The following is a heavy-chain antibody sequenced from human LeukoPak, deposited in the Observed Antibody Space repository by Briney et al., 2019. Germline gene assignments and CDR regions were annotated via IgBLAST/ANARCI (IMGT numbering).Heavy chain of an antibody. D-gene: IGHD3-3*01. CDR2: INPSGGST. J-gene: IGHJ1*01. Sequence: ASVKVSCKASGYTFTSCYMHWVRQAPGQGLEWMGLINPSGGSTTYAQKFQGRVTTTRDTSTSTVHMELSSLRSEDTAVYYCAIQKGTIFGDVSPLSKHFHHWGQGTLVTVSS. V-gene: IGHV1-46*01. CDR1: GYTFTSCY. CDR3: AIQKGTIFGDVSPLSKHFHH.